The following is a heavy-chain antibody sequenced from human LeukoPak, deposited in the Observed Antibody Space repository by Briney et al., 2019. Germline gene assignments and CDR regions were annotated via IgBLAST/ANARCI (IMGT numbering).Heavy chain of an antibody. CDR3: ARDGQNYYDSSGYYGDAFDI. CDR1: GFTFSSYS. V-gene: IGHV3-21*06. D-gene: IGHD3-22*01. Sequence: GGSLRLSCAASGFTFSSYSMNWVRQAPGKGPEWVSSISSSSSYIYYADSVKGRFTISRDNAKNSLYLQMNSLRAEDTAVYYCARDGQNYYDSSGYYGDAFDIWGQGTMVTVSS. J-gene: IGHJ3*02. CDR2: ISSSSSYI.